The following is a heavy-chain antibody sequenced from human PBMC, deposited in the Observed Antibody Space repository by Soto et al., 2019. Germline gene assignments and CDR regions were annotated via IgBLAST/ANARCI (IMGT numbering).Heavy chain of an antibody. CDR3: ARDDCSGGSCYDDFDY. V-gene: IGHV1-69*08. CDR2: IIPILGIA. CDR1: GGTFSSYT. Sequence: QVQLVQSGAEVKKPGSSVKVSCKASGGTFSSYTISRVRQAPGQGLEWMGRIIPILGIANYAQKFQGRVTITADKSTSTAYMELSSLRSEDTAVYYCARDDCSGGSCYDDFDYWGQGTLVTVSS. J-gene: IGHJ4*02. D-gene: IGHD2-15*01.